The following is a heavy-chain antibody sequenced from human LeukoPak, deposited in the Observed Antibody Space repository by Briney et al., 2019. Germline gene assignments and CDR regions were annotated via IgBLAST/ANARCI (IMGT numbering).Heavy chain of an antibody. V-gene: IGHV3-11*04. CDR2: ISSSGSTI. J-gene: IGHJ4*02. CDR1: GFIVRNYY. Sequence: PGGSLRLSCAASGFIVRNYYLSWVRQAPGKGLEWVSYISSSGSTIYYADSVKGRFTISRDNAKNSLYLQMNSLRAEDTAVYYCARDRTTVVTPGYWGQGTLVTVSS. CDR3: ARDRTTVVTPGY. D-gene: IGHD4-23*01.